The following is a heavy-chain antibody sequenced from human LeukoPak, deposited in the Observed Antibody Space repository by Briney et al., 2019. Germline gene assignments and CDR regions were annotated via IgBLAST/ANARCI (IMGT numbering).Heavy chain of an antibody. CDR1: GFTFGDYA. CDR3: TRVRNDYVWGSYRYDY. J-gene: IGHJ4*02. D-gene: IGHD3-16*02. V-gene: IGHV3-49*03. Sequence: GGSLRLSCTASGFTFGDYAMSWFRRAPGKGLEWVGFIRSKAYGGTTEYAASVKGRFTISRDDSKSIAYLQMNSLKTEDTAVYYCTRVRNDYVWGSYRYDYWGQGTLVTVSS. CDR2: IRSKAYGGTT.